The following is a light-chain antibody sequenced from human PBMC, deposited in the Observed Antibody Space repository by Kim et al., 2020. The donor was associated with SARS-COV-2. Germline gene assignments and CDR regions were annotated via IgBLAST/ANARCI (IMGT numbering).Light chain of an antibody. CDR1: QSVRNSY. CDR2: DAS. J-gene: IGKJ2*01. CDR3: HQYDSSPGT. Sequence: LSPGERATLSCRASQSVRNSYLTWYQQRPGQAPRLLIYDASSRVNCIPDRFSDSGSGTDFTLTISRLEPEDSAVYYCHQYDSSPGTFGQGTKLEI. V-gene: IGKV3-20*01.